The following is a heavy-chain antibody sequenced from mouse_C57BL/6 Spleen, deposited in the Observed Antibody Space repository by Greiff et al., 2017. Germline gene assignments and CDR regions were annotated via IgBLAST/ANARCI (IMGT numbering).Heavy chain of an antibody. CDR2: IWSGGST. D-gene: IGHD2-1*01. Sequence: VKLMESGPGLVQPSQSLSITCTVSGFSLTSYGVHWVRQPPGKGLEWLGVIWSGGSTDYNAAFISRLSISKDNSKSQVFFKMNSLQAADTAIYYCAKALYGKDAMDYWGQGTSVTVSS. CDR1: GFSLTSYG. CDR3: AKALYGKDAMDY. V-gene: IGHV2-4*01. J-gene: IGHJ4*01.